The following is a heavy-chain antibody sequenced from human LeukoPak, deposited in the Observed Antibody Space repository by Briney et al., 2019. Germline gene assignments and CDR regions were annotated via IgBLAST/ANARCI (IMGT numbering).Heavy chain of an antibody. CDR2: ISSSSSYI. Sequence: GGSLRLSRAASGFSFSSYSMYCVREAPGEGLEWVSSISSSSSYIYYADSVKGRFTISRDNAKNSLYLQMNSLRAEDTAVYYCARVGYDYPFDNWGQGTLVTVSS. J-gene: IGHJ4*02. V-gene: IGHV3-21*01. CDR3: ARVGYDYPFDN. CDR1: GFSFSSYS. D-gene: IGHD5-12*01.